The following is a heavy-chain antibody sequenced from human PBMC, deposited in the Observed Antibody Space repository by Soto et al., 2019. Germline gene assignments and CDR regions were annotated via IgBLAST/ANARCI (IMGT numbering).Heavy chain of an antibody. CDR3: GSVAVGQCYLAP. J-gene: IGHJ2*01. CDR2: INTDGSTI. D-gene: IGHD6-19*01. V-gene: IGHV3-74*01. Sequence: EVPLVESGGGLVQPGGSLRLSCAASGFTFSSYWMHWVRQAPGKGLVRVSRINTDGSTISYTDTVRGRFTISRDNAKSTLYLQMNGLRAEDTAGYYCGSVAVGQCYLAPWGRGTLVTVSS. CDR1: GFTFSSYW.